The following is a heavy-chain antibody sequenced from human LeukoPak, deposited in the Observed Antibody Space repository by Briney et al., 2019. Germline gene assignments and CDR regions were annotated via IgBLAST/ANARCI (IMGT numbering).Heavy chain of an antibody. J-gene: IGHJ6*03. D-gene: IGHD3-10*01. CDR2: MNPNSGNT. CDR1: GYTFTSYD. Sequence: ASVKVSCKASGYTFTSYDINWVRQATGQGLEWMGWMNPNSGNTGYAQKFQGRVTMTRNTSISTAYMELSSLRSEDTAVYYCARAPSLLGVHYYYYMDVWGKGTTVTVSS. V-gene: IGHV1-8*01. CDR3: ARAPSLLGVHYYYYMDV.